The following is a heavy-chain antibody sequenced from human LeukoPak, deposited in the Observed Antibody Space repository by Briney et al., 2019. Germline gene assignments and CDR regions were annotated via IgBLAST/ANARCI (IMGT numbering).Heavy chain of an antibody. D-gene: IGHD3-10*01. CDR3: ARERGFGPYYYYMDV. CDR1: DDSITMYY. V-gene: IGHV4-4*08. CDR2: VDHTGST. Sequence: SETLSLTCTVSDDSITMYYWTWIRQPPGKGLEWIGYVDHTGSTKFNPSLNGRVSISRDTSNNFFSLKLSSVTAADTAVYYCARERGFGPYYYYMDVWGKGTTVTISS. J-gene: IGHJ6*03.